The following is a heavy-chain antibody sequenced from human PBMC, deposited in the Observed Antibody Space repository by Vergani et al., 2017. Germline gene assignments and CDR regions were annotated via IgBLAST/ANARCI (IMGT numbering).Heavy chain of an antibody. V-gene: IGHV3-74*01. Sequence: EVQLVESGGGLVQPGGSLRLSCAASGLTFSSYWMPWVRQTPGKGLVGVSRINSDGSSTSYADSVKGRFTISRDNAKNTLYLQMNRLRAEDKAVYYCARPPWTTIGGWFDPWGQGTLVTVSS. CDR2: INSDGSST. D-gene: IGHD3-10*01. CDR1: GLTFSSYW. CDR3: ARPPWTTIGGWFDP. J-gene: IGHJ5*02.